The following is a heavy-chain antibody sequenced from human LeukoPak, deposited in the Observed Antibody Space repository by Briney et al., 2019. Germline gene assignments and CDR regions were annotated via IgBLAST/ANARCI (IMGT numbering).Heavy chain of an antibody. J-gene: IGHJ6*02. V-gene: IGHV4-59*01. CDR3: ARALRARITGTTASVYGMDV. CDR2: IYYSGST. Sequence: SETLSLTCAVYGGSFSGYYWSWIRQPPGKGLEWIGYIYYSGSTNYNPSLKSRVTISVDTSKNQFSLKLSSVTAADTAVYYCARALRARITGTTASVYGMDVWGQGTTVTVSS. CDR1: GGSFSGYY. D-gene: IGHD1-20*01.